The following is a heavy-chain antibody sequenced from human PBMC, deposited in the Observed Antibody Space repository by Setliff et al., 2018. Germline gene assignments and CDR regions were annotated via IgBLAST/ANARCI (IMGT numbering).Heavy chain of an antibody. CDR3: VRDRAAIVVGPPTAAFDV. J-gene: IGHJ3*01. D-gene: IGHD2-2*01. CDR1: GYTFAKYG. V-gene: IGHV1-18*01. Sequence: ASVKVSCKAFGYTFAKYGTSWVRQAPGQGLEWMGWISGYNGYTVYAQKRQGRVTLTTDTSTGTAYMEVRSLRYDDTAQYYCVRDRAAIVVGPPTAAFDVWGQGTMVTVSS. CDR2: ISGYNGYT.